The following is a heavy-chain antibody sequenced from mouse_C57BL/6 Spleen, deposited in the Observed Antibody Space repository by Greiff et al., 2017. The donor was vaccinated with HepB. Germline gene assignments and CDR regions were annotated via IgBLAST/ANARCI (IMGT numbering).Heavy chain of an antibody. Sequence: VQLQQSGAELVRPGASVKLSCKASGYTFTDYYINWVKQRPGQGLEWIARIYPGSGNTYYNEKFKGKATLTAEKSSSTAYMQLSSLTSEDSAVYFWARASYYGNYPFADWGQGALVTVSA. CDR3: ARASYYGNYPFAD. CDR1: GYTFTDYY. D-gene: IGHD2-1*01. J-gene: IGHJ3*01. CDR2: IYPGSGNT. V-gene: IGHV1-76*01.